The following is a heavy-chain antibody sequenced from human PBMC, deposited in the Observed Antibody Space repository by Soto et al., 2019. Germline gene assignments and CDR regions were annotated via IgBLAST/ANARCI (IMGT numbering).Heavy chain of an antibody. CDR1: GFTFSSYG. CDR3: ARDRRYSSSSLRGMSYPFVLVY. D-gene: IGHD6-6*01. J-gene: IGHJ4*02. CDR2: IWYDGSNK. Sequence: PGGSLRLSCAASGFTFSSYGMHWVRQAPGKGLEWVAVIWYDGSNKYYADSVKGRFTISRDNSKNTLYLQMNSLRAEDTAVYYCARDRRYSSSSLRGMSYPFVLVYWGQGPLVTVSS. V-gene: IGHV3-33*01.